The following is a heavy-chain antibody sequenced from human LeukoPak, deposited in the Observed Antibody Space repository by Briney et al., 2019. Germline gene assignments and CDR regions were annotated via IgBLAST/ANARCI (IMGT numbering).Heavy chain of an antibody. CDR1: DGSITSYY. D-gene: IGHD6-13*01. J-gene: IGHJ5*02. Sequence: SETLSLTCTVSDGSITSYYWSWIRQPPGKGLEWIGYLFHSGTRRYNPSLKSRVTISADTTKNQIFLTLNSTTAADTAVHYCARRGGGKQQLVSFAPWGKGTLATVPS. CDR3: ARRGGGKQQLVSFAP. V-gene: IGHV4-59*08. CDR2: LFHSGTR.